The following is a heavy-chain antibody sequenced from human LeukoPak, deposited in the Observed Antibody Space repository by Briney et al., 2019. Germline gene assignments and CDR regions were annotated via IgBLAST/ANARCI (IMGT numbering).Heavy chain of an antibody. D-gene: IGHD3-10*01. CDR3: ARVGSNYGSVYYYMDV. Sequence: ASVKVSCKASGGTFSSYAISWVRQAPGQGLEWMGGIIPIFGTANYAQKFQGRVAITADKSTSTAYMELSSLRSEDTAVYYCARVGSNYGSVYYYMDVWGKGTTVTISS. CDR2: IIPIFGTA. V-gene: IGHV1-69*06. J-gene: IGHJ6*03. CDR1: GGTFSSYA.